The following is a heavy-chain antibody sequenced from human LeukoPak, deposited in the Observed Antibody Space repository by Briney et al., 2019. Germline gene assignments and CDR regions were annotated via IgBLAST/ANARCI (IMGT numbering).Heavy chain of an antibody. CDR3: ARHPSNAVAGRYFEY. D-gene: IGHD6-19*01. Sequence: SETLSLTCTVSGGSISSSSYYWGWIRQPPGKGLEWIGSIYYSGSTYYNPSLKSRVTISVDTSKNQFSLKLSSVTAADTAVYYCARHPSNAVAGRYFEYWGQGTLVTVSS. CDR1: GGSISSSSYY. V-gene: IGHV4-39*01. J-gene: IGHJ4*02. CDR2: IYYSGST.